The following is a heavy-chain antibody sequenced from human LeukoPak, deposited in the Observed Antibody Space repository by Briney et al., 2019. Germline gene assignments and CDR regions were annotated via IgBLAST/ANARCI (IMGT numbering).Heavy chain of an antibody. D-gene: IGHD6-19*01. CDR1: GGSVNGYY. CDR3: ARYAAVAGSAFDY. Sequence: PSETLSLTCTVSGGSVNGYYWGWIRQSPEKGLEWIGYVYFIGSTHYSPSFKSRATISVDTSKNLFSLKLTSMTAADTAMYYCARYAAVAGSAFDYWGQGALVTVSS. J-gene: IGHJ4*02. CDR2: VYFIGST. V-gene: IGHV4-4*09.